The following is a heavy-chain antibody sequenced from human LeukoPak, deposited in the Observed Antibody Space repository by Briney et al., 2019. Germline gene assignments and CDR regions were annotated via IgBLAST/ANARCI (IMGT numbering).Heavy chain of an antibody. Sequence: SSETLSLTCAVYGGSFSGYYWSWIRQPPGKGLEWIGEINHSGSTNYNPSLKSRVTISVDTSKNQFSLKLSSVTAADTAVYYCARGYSSSSGRPDYWGQGTLVTVSS. D-gene: IGHD6-6*01. CDR2: INHSGST. CDR1: GGSFSGYY. V-gene: IGHV4-34*01. J-gene: IGHJ4*02. CDR3: ARGYSSSSGRPDY.